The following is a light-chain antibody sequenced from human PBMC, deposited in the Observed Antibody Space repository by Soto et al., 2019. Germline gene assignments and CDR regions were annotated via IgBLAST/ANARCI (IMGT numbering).Light chain of an antibody. J-gene: IGKJ1*01. CDR3: HQYGSSAWT. Sequence: EIVLAQSPGALALSPGERATRSCRATRSVSSSYLAWYQQKPGQAPRLLIYGASSRATGIPDRFSGSGSGTDFTLTISRLEPEDFAVYYCHQYGSSAWTFGQGTKVDIK. CDR2: GAS. CDR1: RSVSSSY. V-gene: IGKV3-20*01.